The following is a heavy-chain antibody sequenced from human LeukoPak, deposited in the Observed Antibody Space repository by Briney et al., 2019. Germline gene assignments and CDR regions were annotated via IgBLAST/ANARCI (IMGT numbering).Heavy chain of an antibody. CDR2: ISAYNGNT. Sequence: ASVKVSCKASGYTFTSYGISWVRQAPGQGLEWMGWISAYNGNTNYAQKLRGRVTMTTDTSTSTAYMELRSLRSDDTVVYYCARGSYYPYYFDYWGQGTLVTVSS. D-gene: IGHD3-10*01. V-gene: IGHV1-18*01. CDR3: ARGSYYPYYFDY. CDR1: GYTFTSYG. J-gene: IGHJ4*02.